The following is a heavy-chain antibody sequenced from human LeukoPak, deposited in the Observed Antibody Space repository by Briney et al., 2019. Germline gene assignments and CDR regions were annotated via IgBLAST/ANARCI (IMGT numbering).Heavy chain of an antibody. CDR2: ISGSGGST. V-gene: IGHV3-23*01. CDR3: AKDSLTNYDFWSGYNLPFDY. Sequence: GGSLRLSCAAYGFTFSIYAMSWVRQAPGKGLEWVSAISGSGGSTYYADSVKGRFTISRDNSKNTLYLQMNSLRAEDTAVYYCAKDSLTNYDFWSGYNLPFDYWGQGTLVTVSS. CDR1: GFTFSIYA. D-gene: IGHD3-3*01. J-gene: IGHJ4*02.